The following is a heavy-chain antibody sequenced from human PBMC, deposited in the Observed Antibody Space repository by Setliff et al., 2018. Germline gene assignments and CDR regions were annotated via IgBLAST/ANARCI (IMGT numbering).Heavy chain of an antibody. CDR3: VPGIATAGKVS. V-gene: IGHV3-21*04. J-gene: IGHJ5*02. CDR2: ISSTSTYI. Sequence: GGSLRLSCVASRFTFSSYYMNWVRQAPGKGLEWVSSISSTSTYIYYADSVKGRFTISRDNAKNSLYLQMNSLRAEDTAVYYCVPGIATAGKVSWGQGTLVTVSS. D-gene: IGHD6-13*01. CDR1: RFTFSSYY.